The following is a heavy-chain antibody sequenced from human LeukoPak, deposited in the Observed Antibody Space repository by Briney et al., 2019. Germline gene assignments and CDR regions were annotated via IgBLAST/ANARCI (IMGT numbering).Heavy chain of an antibody. D-gene: IGHD6-13*01. Sequence: ASVKVSCMVSGYTLTELSMHWVRQAPGKGLEWMGGFDPEDGETIYAQKFQGRVTMTEDTSTDTAYMELSSLRSEDTAVYYCATDSIAAAGTWGYYYYGMDVWGKGTTVTVSS. J-gene: IGHJ6*04. CDR1: GYTLTELS. CDR3: ATDSIAAAGTWGYYYYGMDV. V-gene: IGHV1-24*01. CDR2: FDPEDGET.